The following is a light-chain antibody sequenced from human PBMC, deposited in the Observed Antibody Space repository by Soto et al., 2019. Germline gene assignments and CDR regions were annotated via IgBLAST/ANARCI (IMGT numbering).Light chain of an antibody. J-gene: IGKJ4*01. V-gene: IGKV3-20*01. CDR3: QQYGSSPPLT. Sequence: EIVLTQSPGTLSVSPGERATLSCRASQSVSSSYLAWYQQKPGQAPRLLIYGASNRATGIPDRFSGSGSGTDFTLTISRMEPEDFEVYYCQQYGSSPPLTFGGGPKVEIK. CDR1: QSVSSSY. CDR2: GAS.